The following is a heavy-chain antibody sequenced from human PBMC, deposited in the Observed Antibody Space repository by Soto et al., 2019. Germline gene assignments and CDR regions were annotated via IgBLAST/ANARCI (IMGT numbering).Heavy chain of an antibody. CDR2: IKEDGGGK. Sequence: EVQLVGSGGGSVQPGGSLRLSCATSGFTLRNYWMVWVRQAPGKGLEWVANIKEDGGGKYFGDSVRGRFTVSRDNVKNSLYVQMNNLRAEDTAVYYCARDGFGYNSLDNWGQGTLVTVAS. CDR3: ARDGFGYNSLDN. D-gene: IGHD3-10*01. J-gene: IGHJ4*02. CDR1: GFTLRNYW. V-gene: IGHV3-7*01.